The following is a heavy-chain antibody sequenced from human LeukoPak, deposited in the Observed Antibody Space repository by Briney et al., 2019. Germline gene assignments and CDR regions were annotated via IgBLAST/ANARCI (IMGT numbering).Heavy chain of an antibody. Sequence: KASETLSLTCTVSGGSISSGDYYWSWIRQPPGKGLEWIGYIYYSGSTYYNPSLKSRVTMSVDTSKNQFSLKLSSVTAADTAVYYCARDRGDIAVAGTNAHYYYYYYMDVWGKGTTVTVSS. CDR1: GGSISSGDYY. CDR2: IYYSGST. D-gene: IGHD6-19*01. CDR3: ARDRGDIAVAGTNAHYYYYYYMDV. J-gene: IGHJ6*03. V-gene: IGHV4-61*08.